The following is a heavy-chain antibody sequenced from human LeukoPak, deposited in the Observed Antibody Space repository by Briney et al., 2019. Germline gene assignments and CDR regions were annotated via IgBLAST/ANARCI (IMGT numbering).Heavy chain of an antibody. Sequence: SETLSLTCTVSGGSISSYYWSWIWQPPGKGLEWIGYIYYSGSTNYNPSLKSRVTISVDTSKTRFSLKLSSVTAADTAVYYCARETTVTTGGFDPWGQGTLVTVSS. V-gene: IGHV4-59*01. D-gene: IGHD4-17*01. CDR2: IYYSGST. CDR1: GGSISSYY. CDR3: ARETTVTTGGFDP. J-gene: IGHJ5*02.